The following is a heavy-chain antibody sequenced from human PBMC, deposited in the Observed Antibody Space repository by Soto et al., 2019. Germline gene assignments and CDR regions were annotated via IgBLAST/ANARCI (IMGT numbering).Heavy chain of an antibody. CDR1: GYSFTSYW. CDR3: ARTLLRFLEWYPPVGMDV. Sequence: GESLKISCKGSGYSFTSYWISWVRQMPGKGLEWMGRIDPSDSYTNYSPSFQGHVTISADKSISTAYLQWSSLKASDTAMYYCARTLLRFLEWYPPVGMDVWGQGTXVTVSS. D-gene: IGHD3-3*01. CDR2: IDPSDSYT. V-gene: IGHV5-10-1*01. J-gene: IGHJ6*02.